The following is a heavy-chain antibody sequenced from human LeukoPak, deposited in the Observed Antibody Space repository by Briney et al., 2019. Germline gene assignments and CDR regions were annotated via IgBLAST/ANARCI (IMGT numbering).Heavy chain of an antibody. CDR2: INLSGST. V-gene: IGHV4-34*01. CDR1: GGSFSGYY. D-gene: IGHD2-2*01. J-gene: IGHJ3*02. CDR3: ARSRRYQLLRHAFDI. Sequence: PSETLSLTCAVYGGSFSGYYWSWIRQPPGKGLEWIGEINLSGSTNYNPSLKSRVTISVDTSKNQFSLKLSSVTAADTAVYYCARSRRYQLLRHAFDIWGQGTMVTVSS.